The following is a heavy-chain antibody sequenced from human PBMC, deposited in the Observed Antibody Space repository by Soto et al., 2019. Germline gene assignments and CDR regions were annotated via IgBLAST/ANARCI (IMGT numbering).Heavy chain of an antibody. D-gene: IGHD4-17*01. CDR2: ISARSTYT. J-gene: IGHJ4*02. CDR3: AMGDYGRY. V-gene: IGHV3-11*06. CDR1: GFTFSDHY. Sequence: QVQLVESGGGLVKPGTPLRLSCAASGFTFSDHYMSWIRQAPGKGLEWLSHISARSTYTNYGDSVKGRFSISRDNVKQTVYLQMNSLTVDDTAIYYCAMGDYGRYWGPGTLVTVSS.